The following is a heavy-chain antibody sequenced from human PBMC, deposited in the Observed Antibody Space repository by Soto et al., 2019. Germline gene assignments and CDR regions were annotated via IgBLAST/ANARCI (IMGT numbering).Heavy chain of an antibody. Sequence: SETLSLTCTVSGGSISSGDYYWSWIRQPPGKGLEWIGYIYYSGSTYYNPSLKSRVTISVDTSKNQFSLKLSSVTAADTAVYYCAREELSHYFDYWGQGTLVTVSS. CDR2: IYYSGST. J-gene: IGHJ4*02. D-gene: IGHD1-26*01. CDR3: AREELSHYFDY. CDR1: GGSISSGDYY. V-gene: IGHV4-30-4*01.